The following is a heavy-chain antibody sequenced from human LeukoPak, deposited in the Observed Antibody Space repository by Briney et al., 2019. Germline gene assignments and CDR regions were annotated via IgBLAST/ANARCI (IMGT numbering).Heavy chain of an antibody. J-gene: IGHJ4*02. CDR3: ARAPGGTQASSGYFDY. V-gene: IGHV3-53*01. D-gene: IGHD3-22*01. Sequence: GGSLRLSCAASGFTVSSNYMSWVRQAPGKGLEWVSVIYSDGRTYYADSVEGRFTISRDNSKNTLYLQMNSLRAEDTAVYYCARAPGGTQASSGYFDYWGQGTLVTVSS. CDR2: IYSDGRT. CDR1: GFTVSSNY.